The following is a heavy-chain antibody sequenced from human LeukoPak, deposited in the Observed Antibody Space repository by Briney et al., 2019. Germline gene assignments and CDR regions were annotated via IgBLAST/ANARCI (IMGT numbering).Heavy chain of an antibody. CDR1: GFTFSSYA. V-gene: IGHV3-7*01. CDR2: INEDGSVS. J-gene: IGHJ4*02. Sequence: GGSLRLSCAASGFTFSSYAMSWVRQAPGKGLDWVANINEDGSVSHYGDSVKGRFTISRDNGKTSLYLQMNSLRAEDTAVYYCARHGIYAFDSWGQGTLVTVSS. CDR3: ARHGIYAFDS. D-gene: IGHD5-12*01.